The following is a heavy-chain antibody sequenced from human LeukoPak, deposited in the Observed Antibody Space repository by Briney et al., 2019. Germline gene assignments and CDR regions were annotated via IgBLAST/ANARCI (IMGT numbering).Heavy chain of an antibody. CDR3: AISFGYSSSWRGQFDY. Sequence: PGGSLRLSCAASGFTFSSYGMHWVRQAPGKGLEWVAVISYDGSNKYYADSVKGRFTISRDNSKNTLYLQMNSLRAEDTAVYYCAISFGYSSSWRGQFDYWGQGTLVTVSS. CDR2: ISYDGSNK. D-gene: IGHD6-13*01. J-gene: IGHJ4*02. CDR1: GFTFSSYG. V-gene: IGHV3-30*03.